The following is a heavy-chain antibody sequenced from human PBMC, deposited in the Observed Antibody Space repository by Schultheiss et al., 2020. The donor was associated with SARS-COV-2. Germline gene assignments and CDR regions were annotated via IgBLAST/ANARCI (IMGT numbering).Heavy chain of an antibody. CDR3: ARDQTRSSSAWHAFDI. CDR2: ISSSSSYI. CDR1: GFTFSSYS. Sequence: GGSLRLSCAASGFTFSSYSMNWVRQAPGKGLEWVSYISSSSSYIYYADSVKGRFTISRDNAKNSLYLQMNSLRAEDTAVYYCARDQTRSSSAWHAFDIWGQGTMVTVSS. V-gene: IGHV3-21*05. J-gene: IGHJ3*02. D-gene: IGHD6-6*01.